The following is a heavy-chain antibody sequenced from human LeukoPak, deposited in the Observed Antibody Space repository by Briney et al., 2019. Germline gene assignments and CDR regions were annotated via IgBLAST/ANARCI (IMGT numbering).Heavy chain of an antibody. CDR3: ASSLGYCSSTSCLDYGY. V-gene: IGHV1-69*01. CDR1: GGTFSSYA. J-gene: IGHJ4*02. Sequence: ASVKVSCKASGGTFSSYAISWVRQAPGQGLEWMGGIIPIFGTANHAQKFQGRVTITADESTSTAYMELSSLRSEDTAVYYCASSLGYCSSTSCLDYGYWGQGTLVTVSS. D-gene: IGHD2-2*01. CDR2: IIPIFGTA.